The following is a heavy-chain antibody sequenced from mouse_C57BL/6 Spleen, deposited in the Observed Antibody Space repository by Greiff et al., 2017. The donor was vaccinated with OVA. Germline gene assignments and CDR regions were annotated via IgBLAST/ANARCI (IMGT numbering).Heavy chain of an antibody. Sequence: EVKLVESGGGLVKPGGSLKLSCAASGFTFSDYGMHWVRQAPEKGLEWVAYISSGSSTIYYADTVKGRFTISRDNAKNTLFLQMTSLRSEDTAMYYCARGMVTPYYYAMDYWGQGTSVTVSS. J-gene: IGHJ4*01. V-gene: IGHV5-17*01. CDR1: GFTFSDYG. CDR3: ARGMVTPYYYAMDY. D-gene: IGHD2-2*01. CDR2: ISSGSSTI.